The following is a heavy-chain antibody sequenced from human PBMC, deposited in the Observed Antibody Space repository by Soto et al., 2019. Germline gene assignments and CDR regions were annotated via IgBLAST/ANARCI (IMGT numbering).Heavy chain of an antibody. Sequence: EVQLLESGGGLVQPGGSLRLSCAASGFTFSSYAMSWVRQAPGKGLEWVSAISGSGGSTYYADSVKGRFTISRDNSKNTLYLQMNSLRAEDTAVYYCAKDGPLDIVDPITWDYWGQGTLVTVSS. V-gene: IGHV3-23*01. J-gene: IGHJ4*02. CDR3: AKDGPLDIVDPITWDY. CDR2: ISGSGGST. D-gene: IGHD5-12*01. CDR1: GFTFSSYA.